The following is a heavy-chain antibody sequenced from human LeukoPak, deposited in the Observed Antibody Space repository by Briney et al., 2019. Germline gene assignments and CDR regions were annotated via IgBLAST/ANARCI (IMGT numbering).Heavy chain of an antibody. D-gene: IGHD6-19*01. Sequence: PGGSLRLSCAAPGFTFSSYSMNWVRQAPGKGLEWVSYISSSSSTIYYADSVKGRFTISRDNAKNSLYLQMNSLRAEDTAVYYCARGPYSSGWYLFADYWGQGTLVTVSS. V-gene: IGHV3-48*04. CDR3: ARGPYSSGWYLFADY. J-gene: IGHJ4*02. CDR1: GFTFSSYS. CDR2: ISSSSSTI.